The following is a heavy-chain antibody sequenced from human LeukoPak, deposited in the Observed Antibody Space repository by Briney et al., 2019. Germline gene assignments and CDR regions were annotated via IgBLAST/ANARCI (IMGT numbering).Heavy chain of an antibody. CDR2: INHSGST. D-gene: IGHD3-22*01. V-gene: IGHV4-34*01. J-gene: IGHJ3*02. CDR1: GGSFSGYY. Sequence: SETLSLTCAVYGGSFSGYYWSWIRQPPGKGLEWIGEINHSGSTNYNPSLKSRVTISVDTSKNQFSLKLSSVTAADTAVYYCARDYYDSSGYYAHAFDIWGQGTMVTVSS. CDR3: ARDYYDSSGYYAHAFDI.